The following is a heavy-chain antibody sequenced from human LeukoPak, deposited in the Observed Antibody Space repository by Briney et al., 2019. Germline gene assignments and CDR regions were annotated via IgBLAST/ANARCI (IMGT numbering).Heavy chain of an antibody. CDR2: MWYGGSNK. CDR3: ARDTCYSCGSNRFDY. CDR1: GFTFSSYG. D-gene: IGHD3-22*01. Sequence: PGGSLRLSCAASGFTFSSYGMHWVRQAPGKGLEWVAVMWYGGSNKYYADSVKGRFTISRDNSKNTLYLQMNSLRAEDTAVYYCARDTCYSCGSNRFDYWGQGTLVTVSS. J-gene: IGHJ4*02. V-gene: IGHV3-33*01.